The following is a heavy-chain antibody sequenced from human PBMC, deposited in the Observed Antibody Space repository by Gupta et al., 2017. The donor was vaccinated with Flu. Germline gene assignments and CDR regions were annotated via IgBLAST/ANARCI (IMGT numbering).Heavy chain of an antibody. CDR2: ISYDGSDK. Sequence: QVQLVESGGGAVRPGRSLRLSCAASGFTFSSYSMQWVRQAPGKGLEWLAVISYDGSDKKYADSVKGRFTISRDNSRYTLYLQMSSLSVEDTPVYYCARDVSGWSAWGQGTLVTVPS. D-gene: IGHD6-19*01. J-gene: IGHJ5*02. CDR3: ARDVSGWSA. V-gene: IGHV3-30-3*01. CDR1: GFTFSSYS.